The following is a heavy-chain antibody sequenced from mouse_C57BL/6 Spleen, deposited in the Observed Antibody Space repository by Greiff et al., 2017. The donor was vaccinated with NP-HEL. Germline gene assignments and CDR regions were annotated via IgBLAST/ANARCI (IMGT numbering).Heavy chain of an antibody. V-gene: IGHV1-59*01. CDR2: IDPSDSYT. J-gene: IGHJ3*01. CDR1: GYTFTSYW. CDR3: ARERDFTFAY. Sequence: QVQLQQPGAELVRPGTSVKLSCKASGYTFTSYWLHWVKQRPGQGLEWIGVIDPSDSYTSYNQKFKGKATLTVDTSSSTAYMQLSSLTSEDSAVYYCARERDFTFAYWGQGTLVTVSA.